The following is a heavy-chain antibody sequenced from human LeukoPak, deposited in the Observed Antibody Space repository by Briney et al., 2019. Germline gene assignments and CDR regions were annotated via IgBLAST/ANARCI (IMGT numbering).Heavy chain of an antibody. V-gene: IGHV3-48*01. Sequence: GGSLRLSCAASEFSFSTYTLNWVRQAPGKGLEWVSYISSSSSTIYYADSVKGRFTISRDNAKNSLYLQMNSLRAEDTAVYYCARDSSYRGYSYGYGDYWGQGTLVTVSS. CDR1: EFSFSTYT. CDR2: ISSSSSTI. J-gene: IGHJ4*02. D-gene: IGHD5-18*01. CDR3: ARDSSYRGYSYGYGDY.